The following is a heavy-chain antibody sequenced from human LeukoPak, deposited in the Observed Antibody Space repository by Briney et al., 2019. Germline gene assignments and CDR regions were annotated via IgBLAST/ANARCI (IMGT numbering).Heavy chain of an antibody. CDR3: ARGHYTLFGLPIAAAGSHAGFDY. CDR2: INHSGST. D-gene: IGHD6-13*01. J-gene: IGHJ4*02. V-gene: IGHV4-34*01. Sequence: PSETLSLTCAVYGGSFSGYYWSWIRQPPGKGLEWIGEINHSGSTNYNPSLKSRVTISVDTSKNQFSLKLSSVTAADTAVYYCARGHYTLFGLPIAAAGSHAGFDYWGQGTLVTVSS. CDR1: GGSFSGYY.